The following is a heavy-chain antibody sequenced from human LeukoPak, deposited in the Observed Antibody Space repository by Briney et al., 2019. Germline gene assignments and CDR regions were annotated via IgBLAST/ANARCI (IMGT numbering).Heavy chain of an antibody. J-gene: IGHJ6*03. V-gene: IGHV3-33*01. CDR1: GLTFISYG. Sequence: GGSLRLSCAASGLTFISYGMPWVRQAPGKGLEWVAVIWYDGSNKYYADSVKGRFTISRDNSKNTLYLQMNSLRAEDTAVYYCARRDYDSSGYYYMDVWGKGTTVTVSS. D-gene: IGHD3-22*01. CDR3: ARRDYDSSGYYYMDV. CDR2: IWYDGSNK.